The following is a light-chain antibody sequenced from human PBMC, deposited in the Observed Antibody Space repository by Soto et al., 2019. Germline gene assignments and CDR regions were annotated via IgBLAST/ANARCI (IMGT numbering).Light chain of an antibody. Sequence: EVVMTQYPATLSVSPGERATLSCRASQSVSSYLAWYQQKPGQAPRLLIYDASNRATGIPARFSGSGSGTDFTLTISSLEPEDFAVYYCQQRSNWLTFGGGTKV. J-gene: IGKJ4*01. CDR3: QQRSNWLT. CDR1: QSVSSY. V-gene: IGKV3-11*01. CDR2: DAS.